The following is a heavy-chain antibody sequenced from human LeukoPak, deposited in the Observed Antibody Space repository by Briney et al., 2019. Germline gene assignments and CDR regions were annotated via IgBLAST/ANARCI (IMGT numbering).Heavy chain of an antibody. Sequence: SVKVSCKASGGTFSSYAISWVRQAPGQGLEWMGGIIPIFGTANYAQKFQGRVTITTDESTSTAYMELSSLRSEDTAVYYCARVHSTMVRGVFSYNWFDPWGQGTLVTVSS. V-gene: IGHV1-69*05. CDR1: GGTFSSYA. CDR3: ARVHSTMVRGVFSYNWFDP. D-gene: IGHD3-10*01. J-gene: IGHJ5*02. CDR2: IIPIFGTA.